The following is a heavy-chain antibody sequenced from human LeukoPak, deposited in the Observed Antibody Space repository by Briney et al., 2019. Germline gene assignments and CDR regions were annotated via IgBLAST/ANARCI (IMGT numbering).Heavy chain of an antibody. CDR2: ISGSGGST. CDR3: AKDSSMVRGVITDFDY. J-gene: IGHJ4*02. V-gene: IGHV3-23*01. D-gene: IGHD3-10*01. CDR1: GFTFSSYA. Sequence: GGSLRLSCAASGFTFSSYAMSWVRQAPGKGLEWVSAISGSGGSTYYADSVKGRFPISRDNSKNTLYLQMNSLRAEDTAVYYCAKDSSMVRGVITDFDYWGQGTLVTVSS.